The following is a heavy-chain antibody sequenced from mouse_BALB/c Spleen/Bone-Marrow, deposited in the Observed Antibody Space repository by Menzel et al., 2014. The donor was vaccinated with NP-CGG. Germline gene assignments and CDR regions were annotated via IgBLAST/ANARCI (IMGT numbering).Heavy chain of an antibody. CDR1: GYTLSSYW. V-gene: IGHV1-9*01. CDR3: ASRYDAMDY. Sequence: QVQLQQSGAELMKPGASVKISCKATGYTLSSYWIEWVKQRPGHGLEWIGETLPGSGSTDYNEKFKGKATFTADTSSNTAYIQLSSLTSEDSAVYYCASRYDAMDYWGQGTSVTVSS. J-gene: IGHJ4*01. CDR2: TLPGSGST.